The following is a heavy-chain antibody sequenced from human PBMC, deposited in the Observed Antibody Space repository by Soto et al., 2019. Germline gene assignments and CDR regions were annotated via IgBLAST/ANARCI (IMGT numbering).Heavy chain of an antibody. CDR2: IIPIFGTA. D-gene: IGHD4-17*01. J-gene: IGHJ6*02. Sequence: SVKVSCKASGGTFSSYAISWVRQAPGQGLEWMGGIIPIFGTANYAQKFQGRVTITADESTSTAYMGLSSLRSEDTAVYYCARGNGDYAGLRYYYYYYGMDVWGQGITVTVSS. V-gene: IGHV1-69*13. CDR3: ARGNGDYAGLRYYYYYYGMDV. CDR1: GGTFSSYA.